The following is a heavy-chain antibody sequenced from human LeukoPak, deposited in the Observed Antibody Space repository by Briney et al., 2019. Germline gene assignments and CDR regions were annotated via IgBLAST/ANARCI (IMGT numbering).Heavy chain of an antibody. CDR3: AKRATADYYYYYMDV. V-gene: IGHV3-48*03. CDR1: GFTFSSYE. J-gene: IGHJ6*03. CDR2: ISSSGSTI. Sequence: GGSLRLSCAASGFTFSSYEMNWVRQAPGKGLEWVSYISSSGSTIYYADSVKGRFTISRDNSKNTLYLQMNSLRAEDTAVYYCAKRATADYYYYYMDVWGKGTTVTVSS. D-gene: IGHD5-24*01.